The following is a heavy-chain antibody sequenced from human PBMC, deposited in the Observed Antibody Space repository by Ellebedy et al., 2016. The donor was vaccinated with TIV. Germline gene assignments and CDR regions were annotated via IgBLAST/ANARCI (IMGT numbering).Heavy chain of an antibody. CDR3: ARDHVGGDV. V-gene: IGHV1-18*01. CDR2: ISVSDYNT. Sequence: AASVKVSCKASGDTFNSDVISWVRQAPGQGLEWIGWISVSDYNTNDAQKFQGRVTMTTDASSYTAYMELRSLRSDDTAVYYCARDHVGGDVWGQGTTVIVSS. J-gene: IGHJ6*02. D-gene: IGHD3-3*01. CDR1: GDTFNSDV.